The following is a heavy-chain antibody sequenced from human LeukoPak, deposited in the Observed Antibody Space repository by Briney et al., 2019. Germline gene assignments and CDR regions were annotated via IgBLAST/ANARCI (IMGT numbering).Heavy chain of an antibody. J-gene: IGHJ3*02. Sequence: SVKVSCKASGGTFSSYAISWVRQAAGQGLEWMGRIIPILGIANYAQKFQGRVTITADKSTSTAYMALSSLRSEDTAVYYCARPHEGFAELYAFDIWGQGTMVTVSS. CDR3: ARPHEGFAELYAFDI. V-gene: IGHV1-69*04. D-gene: IGHD3-10*01. CDR1: GGTFSSYA. CDR2: IIPILGIA.